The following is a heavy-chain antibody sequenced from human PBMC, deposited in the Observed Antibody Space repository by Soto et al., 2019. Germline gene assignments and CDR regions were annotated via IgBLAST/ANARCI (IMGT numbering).Heavy chain of an antibody. J-gene: IGHJ4*02. CDR1: GFTFRSYG. D-gene: IGHD3-10*01. V-gene: IGHV3-33*01. Sequence: PGGSLRVSCAAPGFTFRSYGMHWVRQAPGKGLEWVAIIWYDGSNKYYADSVNGRFTISRDNSKNTLYLQMNSLRAEDTAVYYCARLGGSGSYTIDYWGQGT. CDR3: ARLGGSGSYTIDY. CDR2: IWYDGSNK.